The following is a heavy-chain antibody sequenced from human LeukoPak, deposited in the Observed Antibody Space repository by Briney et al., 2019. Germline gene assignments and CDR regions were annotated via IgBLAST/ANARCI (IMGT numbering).Heavy chain of an antibody. V-gene: IGHV3-74*01. CDR2: INGDGSTT. CDR1: GFSFDNYW. J-gene: IGHJ6*02. CDR3: LRFVGYGTDV. Sequence: GGSLRLSCAASGFSFDNYWMHWVRQAPGKGLEWVSRINGDGSTTNYADSVKGRVTISRDSAKNTMYLIMNSLRAEDTAVYYCLRFVGYGTDVWGQGTTVIVSS. D-gene: IGHD3-3*01.